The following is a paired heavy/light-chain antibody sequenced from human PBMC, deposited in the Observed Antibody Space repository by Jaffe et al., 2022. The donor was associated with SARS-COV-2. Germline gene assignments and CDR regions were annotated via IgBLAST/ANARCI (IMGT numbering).Light chain of an antibody. J-gene: IGKJ4*01. CDR1: QGISSY. CDR2: AAF. V-gene: IGKV1-9*01. CDR3: QHLNADLA. Sequence: DIQLTQSPSFLSASVGDRVTMTCRASQGISSYLAWYQQKAGQAPKLLIYAAFTLQTGVPSRFRGSGSGTEFTLTISSLQPEDFATYFCQHLNADLAFGGGTKVEVK.
Heavy chain of an antibody. Sequence: EVQLLESGGGVVQPGGSLRLSCAASGFTFSNSALSWVRQAPGKGPEWVSVISGSGGNTHYADSVKGRFTISRDNAKNTLFLHLTSLRAEDTALYYCAKNPHHDIMTGLDYFAHWGQGTPVTVSS. CDR3: AKNPHHDIMTGLDYFAH. CDR2: ISGSGGNT. CDR1: GFTFSNSA. D-gene: IGHD3-9*01. V-gene: IGHV3-23*01. J-gene: IGHJ4*02.